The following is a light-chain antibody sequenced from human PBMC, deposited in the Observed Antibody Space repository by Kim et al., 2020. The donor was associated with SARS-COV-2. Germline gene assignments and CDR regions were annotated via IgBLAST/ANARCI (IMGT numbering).Light chain of an antibody. Sequence: SVKLTCTLSSGHSNYAIAWHQQQPEKGPRYLMKLNSDGSHSKGDGIPDRFSGSSSGAERYLTISSLQSEDEADYYCQTWGTGIRVFGGGTKLTVL. V-gene: IGLV4-69*01. CDR2: LNSDGSH. CDR3: QTWGTGIRV. J-gene: IGLJ3*02. CDR1: SGHSNYA.